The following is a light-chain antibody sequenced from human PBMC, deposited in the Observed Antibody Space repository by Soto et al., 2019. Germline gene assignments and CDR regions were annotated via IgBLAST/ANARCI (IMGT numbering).Light chain of an antibody. CDR1: SSDVGGYDY. Sequence: QSALTQAASVSGSPGQSITISCTGTSSDVGGYDYVSWYQQHPGKAPKLMIYNVNYRPSGVSHRFSGSKSGNTASLTISGHEAEDEANYYCSSYTRTTPVVFGGGTKLTVL. CDR2: NVN. J-gene: IGLJ2*01. V-gene: IGLV2-14*03. CDR3: SSYTRTTPVV.